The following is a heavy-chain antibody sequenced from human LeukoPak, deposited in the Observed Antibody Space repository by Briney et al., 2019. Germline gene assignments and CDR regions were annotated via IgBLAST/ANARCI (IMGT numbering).Heavy chain of an antibody. V-gene: IGHV4-59*01. CDR2: IYYSGST. J-gene: IGHJ3*02. CDR3: ARTPTEGAFDI. CDR1: GGSISSYY. Sequence: SETLSLTCTVSGGSISSYYWSWIRQPPGKGLEWIGYIYYSGSTNYNPSLKSRVTISVDTSKNQFSLKLSSVTAADTAVYYCARTPTEGAFDIWGQGTMVTVSS.